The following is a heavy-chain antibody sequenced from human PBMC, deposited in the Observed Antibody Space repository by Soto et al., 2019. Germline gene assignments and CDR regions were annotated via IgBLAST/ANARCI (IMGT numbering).Heavy chain of an antibody. CDR2: IYYSGST. V-gene: IGHV4-39*01. J-gene: IGHJ3*02. D-gene: IGHD6-19*01. CDR3: ASVMVAVAGTNAFDI. Sequence: SETLSLTCTVSGGSISSSSYYWGWIRQPPGKGLEWIGSIYYSGSTYYNPSLKSRVTISVDTSKNQFSLKLSSVTAADTAVYYCASVMVAVAGTNAFDIWGQGTMVTVSS. CDR1: GGSISSSSYY.